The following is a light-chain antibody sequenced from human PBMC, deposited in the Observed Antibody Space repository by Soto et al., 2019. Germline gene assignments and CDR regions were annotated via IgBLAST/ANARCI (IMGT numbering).Light chain of an antibody. Sequence: QSVLTQPPSTSGTPGQRVTISCSGSSSNIGSNTVNWYQQLPGTAPKLLIYTDNQRPSGVPDRFSGSKSGTSASLAISGLQSEDEADYYCAVWDDNLNGLYVFGPGTKVTVL. V-gene: IGLV1-44*01. CDR2: TDN. J-gene: IGLJ1*01. CDR3: AVWDDNLNGLYV. CDR1: SSNIGSNT.